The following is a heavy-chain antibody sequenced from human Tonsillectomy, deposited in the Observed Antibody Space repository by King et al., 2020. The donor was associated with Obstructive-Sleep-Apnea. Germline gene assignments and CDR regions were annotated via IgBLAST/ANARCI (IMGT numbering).Heavy chain of an antibody. CDR2: IGTAGDT. V-gene: IGHV3-13*04. Sequence: GKLVQSGGGLVQPGGSLRLSCAASGFTFSSYDMHWVRQTTGKGLEWVSAIGTAGDTYYPGSVKGRFTISRENAKNSLYLQMNSLRAGDTAVYYCTRGYYGSGSYHPFDYWGQGTLVTVSS. CDR1: GFTFSSYD. CDR3: TRGYYGSGSYHPFDY. D-gene: IGHD3-10*01. J-gene: IGHJ4*02.